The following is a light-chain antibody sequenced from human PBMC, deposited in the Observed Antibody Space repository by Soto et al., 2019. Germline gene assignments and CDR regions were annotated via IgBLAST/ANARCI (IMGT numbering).Light chain of an antibody. CDR2: GAS. CDR3: QQYGTSPWT. J-gene: IGKJ1*01. Sequence: EIGLTQSPGPLSLSPGERATLSCRARQTISSSYFAWYQQKPGQAPRLLIYGASSRATDIPDRFSGSGSGTDFALTIRRLEPEDVAVYYCQQYGTSPWTFGQGTKVEVK. V-gene: IGKV3-20*01. CDR1: QTISSSY.